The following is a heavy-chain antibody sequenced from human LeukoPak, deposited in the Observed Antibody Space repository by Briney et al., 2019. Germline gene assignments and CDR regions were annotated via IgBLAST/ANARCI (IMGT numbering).Heavy chain of an antibody. CDR3: AKDRAETQPYYMDV. D-gene: IGHD2-2*01. Sequence: PGGSLRLSCTVSGFTVSSNSMSWVRQAPGKGLEWVSFIYSDNTHYSDSVKGRFTISRDNSKNTLYLQMNSLRAEDTAVYYCAKDRAETQPYYMDVWGKGTTVTVSS. J-gene: IGHJ6*03. CDR1: GFTVSSNS. V-gene: IGHV3-53*01. CDR2: IYSDNT.